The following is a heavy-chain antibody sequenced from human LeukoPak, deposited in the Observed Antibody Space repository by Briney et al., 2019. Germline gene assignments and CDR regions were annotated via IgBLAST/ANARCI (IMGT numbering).Heavy chain of an antibody. CDR3: ARGAGYSSSWYVGNNWFDS. D-gene: IGHD6-13*01. J-gene: IGHJ5*01. Sequence: ASVKVSCTASGYTFTGHYMHWVRQAPGQGLEWMGWINPNSGGTNYAQKFQGRVTMTRDTSISTAYMELSRLRSDDTAVYYCARGAGYSSSWYVGNNWFDSWGQGTLVTVSS. CDR1: GYTFTGHY. CDR2: INPNSGGT. V-gene: IGHV1-2*02.